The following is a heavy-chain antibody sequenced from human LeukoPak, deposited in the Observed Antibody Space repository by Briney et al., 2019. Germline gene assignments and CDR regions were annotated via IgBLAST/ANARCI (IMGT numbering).Heavy chain of an antibody. CDR2: IYSGGST. D-gene: IGHD1-26*01. CDR3: ARASGSYYWGYFDY. Sequence: PGGSLRLSCAASGFTFSNYNMNWVRQAPGKGLEWVSVIYSGGSTYYADSVKGRFTISRDNSKNTLYLQMNSLRAEDTAVYYCARASGSYYWGYFDYWGQGTLVTVSS. J-gene: IGHJ4*02. CDR1: GFTFSNYN. V-gene: IGHV3-66*01.